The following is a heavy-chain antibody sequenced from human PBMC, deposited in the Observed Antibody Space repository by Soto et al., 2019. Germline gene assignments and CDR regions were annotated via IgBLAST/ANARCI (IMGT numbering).Heavy chain of an antibody. Sequence: EVQLVESGGGLVQPGGSLRLSCAASGFTFSSYSMDWVRQAPGKGLEWVSYISDISSNIHYADSVKGRFTISRDNDKNSLYLHMNSLRAEDTAVYYCAIDKGSSSWHSFDYWGQGILVTVSS. CDR1: GFTFSSYS. CDR2: ISDISSNI. D-gene: IGHD2-2*01. CDR3: AIDKGSSSWHSFDY. V-gene: IGHV3-48*01. J-gene: IGHJ4*02.